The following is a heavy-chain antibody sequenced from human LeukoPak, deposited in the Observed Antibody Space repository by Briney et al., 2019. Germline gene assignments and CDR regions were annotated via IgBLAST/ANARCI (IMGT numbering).Heavy chain of an antibody. CDR1: GFTFSSYW. CDR3: AREGGWGSGQYYYYYYYMDV. CDR2: IKQDGSGK. V-gene: IGHV3-7*01. J-gene: IGHJ6*03. D-gene: IGHD6-19*01. Sequence: GGSLRLSCAASGFTFSSYWMSWGRQAPGQGLEWVANIKQDGSGKYYVDSVKGRFTISRDNAKNSLYLQMNSLRAEDTAVYYCAREGGWGSGQYYYYYYYMDVWGKGTTVTVSS.